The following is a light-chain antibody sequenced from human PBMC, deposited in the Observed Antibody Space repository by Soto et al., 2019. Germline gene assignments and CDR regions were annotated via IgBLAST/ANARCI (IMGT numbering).Light chain of an antibody. CDR3: QQYNNWPPT. V-gene: IGKV3-15*01. Sequence: EIVMTQSPATLSVSPGERATLSCRASQSVRSNLAWYQQKPGQAPRLLIYGISTRATGIPIRLSGSGSGTEFTLTISSLQSEDFAVYYCQQYNNWPPTLGQGTKVDIK. CDR2: GIS. CDR1: QSVRSN. J-gene: IGKJ1*01.